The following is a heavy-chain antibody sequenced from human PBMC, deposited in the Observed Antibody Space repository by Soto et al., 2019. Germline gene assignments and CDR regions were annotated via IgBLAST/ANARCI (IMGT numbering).Heavy chain of an antibody. CDR2: INPSGGST. J-gene: IGHJ4*02. D-gene: IGHD5-18*01. Sequence: ASVKVSCKASGYSFTSYDINWVRQAPGQGLEWMGIINPSGGSTSYAQKFQGRVTMTRDTSTSTAYMELSSLRSEDTAVYYCARELADTAMAHYFDYWGQGTLVTVSS. CDR1: GYSFTSYD. CDR3: ARELADTAMAHYFDY. V-gene: IGHV1-46*03.